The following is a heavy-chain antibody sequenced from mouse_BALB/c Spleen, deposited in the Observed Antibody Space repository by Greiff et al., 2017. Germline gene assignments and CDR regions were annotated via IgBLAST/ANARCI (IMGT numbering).Heavy chain of an antibody. V-gene: IGHV2-9*02. D-gene: IGHD1-1*01. CDR1: GFSLTSYG. CDR2: IWAGGST. CDR3: ARGRGSREYYAMDY. J-gene: IGHJ4*01. Sequence: VKLMESGPGLVAPSQSLSITCTVSGFSLTSYGVHWVRQPPGKGLEWLGVIWAGGSTNYNSALMSRLSISKDNSKSQVFLKMNSLQTDDTAMYYCARGRGSREYYAMDYWGQGTSVTVSS.